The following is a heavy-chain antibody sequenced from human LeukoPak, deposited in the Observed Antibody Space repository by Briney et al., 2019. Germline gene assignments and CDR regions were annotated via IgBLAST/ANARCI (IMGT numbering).Heavy chain of an antibody. J-gene: IGHJ4*02. V-gene: IGHV3-53*01. CDR2: VYSDGNT. Sequence: PGGSLRLSCAVSGVTVSSKYMGWGRQAPGKGLEWVSVVYSDGNTYYADSVKGRFTISRDNSKNTLYLQMNSLRAEDTAIYYCAATRVCGGVLLRPNCLYFEDWGQGTLVTVSS. CDR3: AATRVCGGVLLRPNCLYFED. CDR1: GVTVSSKY. D-gene: IGHD3-10*01.